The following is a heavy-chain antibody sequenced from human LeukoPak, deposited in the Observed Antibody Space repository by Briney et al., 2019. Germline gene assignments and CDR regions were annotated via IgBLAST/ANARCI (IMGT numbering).Heavy chain of an antibody. D-gene: IGHD1-26*01. Sequence: SETLSLTCTVSGGSISSSSYYWGWIRQPPGKGLEWIGSIYYSGSTYYNPSLKSRVTMSVDTSKNQFSLKLSSVTAADTAVYYCAGSGRWELRDWGQGTLVTVSS. J-gene: IGHJ4*02. V-gene: IGHV4-39*07. CDR3: AGSGRWELRD. CDR1: GGSISSSSYY. CDR2: IYYSGST.